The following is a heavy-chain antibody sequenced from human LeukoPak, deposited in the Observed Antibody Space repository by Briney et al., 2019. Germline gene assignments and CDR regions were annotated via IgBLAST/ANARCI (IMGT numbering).Heavy chain of an antibody. V-gene: IGHV3-74*01. CDR3: VRAIGLYFDF. Sequence: GGSLRLSCAASGFSFSGYWMHWVRHDPGKGLVWVSRINSDGRSTTYADSVKGRFTISRDNAKNTLYLQMNSQRAEDTAMYYCVRAIGLYFDFWGQGTLVTVS. J-gene: IGHJ4*02. CDR2: INSDGRST. CDR1: GFSFSGYW. D-gene: IGHD2/OR15-2a*01.